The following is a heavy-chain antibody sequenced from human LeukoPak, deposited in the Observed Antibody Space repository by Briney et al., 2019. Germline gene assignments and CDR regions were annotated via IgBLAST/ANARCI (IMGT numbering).Heavy chain of an antibody. V-gene: IGHV4-34*01. CDR1: GGSFSGYY. CDR2: INHSGST. J-gene: IGHJ4*02. CDR3: ARGYCSGGGCYDC. D-gene: IGHD2-15*01. Sequence: SETLSLTCAVYGGSFSGYYWSWIRQPPGKGLEWSGEINHSGSTNYNPSLKSRVTISVDTSKNQFSLKLSSVTAADTAVYHCARGYCSGGGCYDCWGQGTLVTVSS.